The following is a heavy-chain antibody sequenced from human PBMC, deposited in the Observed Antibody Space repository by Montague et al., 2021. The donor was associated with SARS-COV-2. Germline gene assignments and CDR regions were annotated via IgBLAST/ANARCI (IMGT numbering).Heavy chain of an antibody. Sequence: SETLSLTCAVYGGSFSGYYWSWIRQPPGKGLEWIGEINHSGGTNYNPSLKSRVTISVDTSKNQFSLKLSSVTAADTVVYYCARGGTVTTFYYYYYGMDVWGQGTTVTVSS. V-gene: IGHV4-34*01. CDR1: GGSFSGYY. CDR3: ARGGTVTTFYYYYYGMDV. CDR2: INHSGGT. D-gene: IGHD4-17*01. J-gene: IGHJ6*02.